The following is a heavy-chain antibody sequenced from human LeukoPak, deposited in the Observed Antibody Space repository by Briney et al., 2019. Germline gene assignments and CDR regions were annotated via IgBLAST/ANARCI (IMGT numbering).Heavy chain of an antibody. J-gene: IGHJ3*02. D-gene: IGHD3-22*01. CDR1: GYSFTSYW. CDR2: IYPGDSDT. V-gene: IGHV5-51*01. CDR3: ARGTYDYDSSGLNRLNAFDI. Sequence: GESLQISCKGSGYSFTSYWIGWLRQMPGKGLEWMGMIYPGDSDTRYSPSFQGQVTISADKSISTAYLQWSSLKASDTAVYYCARGTYDYDSSGLNRLNAFDIWGQGTMVTVSS.